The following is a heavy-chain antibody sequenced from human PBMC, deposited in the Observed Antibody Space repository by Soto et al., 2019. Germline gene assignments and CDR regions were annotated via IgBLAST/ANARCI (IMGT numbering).Heavy chain of an antibody. CDR3: ASSRLVITCFYY. D-gene: IGHD2-21*01. CDR2: IYNSGST. V-gene: IGHV4-30-2*06. CDR1: GGSIIRAGYS. Sequence: QLQLQESGSRLVKPSQTLSLTCAVSGGSIIRAGYSWSWIRQSPGKGLEWIGYIYNSGSTFYNPSLKSRITIPVDRTKNQLSLPLNSVTAADTAVYYCASSRLVITCFYYWGQRTLVTVSS. J-gene: IGHJ4*02.